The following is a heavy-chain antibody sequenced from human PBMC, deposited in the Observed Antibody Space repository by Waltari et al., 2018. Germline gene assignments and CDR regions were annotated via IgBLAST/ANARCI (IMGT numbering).Heavy chain of an antibody. D-gene: IGHD4-17*01. CDR1: GGSFRGYY. Sequence: QVQLQQWGAGLLKPSETLSLTCAVYGGSFRGYYWSWIRQPPGKGLEWIGEINHSGSTNYNPSLKSRVTISVDTSKNQFSLKLSSVTAADTAVYYCARGPGPTVVKFYFDYWGQGTLVTVSS. CDR2: INHSGST. CDR3: ARGPGPTVVKFYFDY. J-gene: IGHJ4*02. V-gene: IGHV4-34*01.